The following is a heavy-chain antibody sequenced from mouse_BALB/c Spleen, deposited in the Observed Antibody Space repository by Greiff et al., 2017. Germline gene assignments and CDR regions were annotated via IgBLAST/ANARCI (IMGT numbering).Heavy chain of an antibody. CDR3: ARSPHYYGSSPFAY. J-gene: IGHJ3*01. D-gene: IGHD1-1*01. CDR1: GFTFSSYA. V-gene: IGHV5-6-5*01. Sequence: EVQGVESGGGLVKPGGSLKLSCAASGFTFSSYAMSWVRQTPEKRLEWVASISSGGSTYYPDSVKGRFTISRDNARNILYLQMSSLRSEDTAMYYCARSPHYYGSSPFAYWGQGTLVTVSA. CDR2: ISSGGST.